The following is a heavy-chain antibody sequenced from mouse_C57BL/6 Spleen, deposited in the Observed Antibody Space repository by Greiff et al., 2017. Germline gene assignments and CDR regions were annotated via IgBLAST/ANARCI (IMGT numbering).Heavy chain of an antibody. D-gene: IGHD1-1*02. V-gene: IGHV1-81*01. CDR3: ARKTPYEWWAY. CDR2: IYPRSGNT. Sequence: VQRVESGAELARPGASVKLSCKASGYTFTSYGISWVKQRTGQGLEWIGEIYPRSGNTYYNEKFKGKATLTADKSSSTAYMELRSLTSADSAVYFCARKTPYEWWAYWGQGTTLTVSS. CDR1: GYTFTSYG. J-gene: IGHJ2*01.